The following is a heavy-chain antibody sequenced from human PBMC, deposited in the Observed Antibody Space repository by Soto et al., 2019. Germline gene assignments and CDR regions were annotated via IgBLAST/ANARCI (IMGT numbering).Heavy chain of an antibody. CDR2: VDGSGFTS. J-gene: IGHJ3*01. Sequence: EVQLLESGGGLVQPGGSLRLSCAASGLTFNSYAMTWVRQAPGRGLEWVSGVDGSGFTSYHADSVKGRFTISRDNSKNTLYLQMNSLRAEDTAAYYCAKALGLYCGGDCFDAFDVWGQGAMVSVSS. D-gene: IGHD2-21*02. V-gene: IGHV3-23*01. CDR3: AKALGLYCGGDCFDAFDV. CDR1: GLTFNSYA.